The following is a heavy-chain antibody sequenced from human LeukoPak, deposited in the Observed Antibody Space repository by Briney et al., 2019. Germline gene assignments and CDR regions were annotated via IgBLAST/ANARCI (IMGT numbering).Heavy chain of an antibody. V-gene: IGHV3-33*08. CDR2: IWYGGSNK. CDR1: GFTFSSYG. J-gene: IGHJ6*03. CDR3: ARLGCTNGVCYVHYYYYMDV. D-gene: IGHD2-8*01. Sequence: GRSLRLSCAASGFTFSSYGMHWVRQAPGKGLEWVAVIWYGGSNKYYADSVKGRFTISRDSSKNTLFLQMNSLRAEDTAVYYCARLGCTNGVCYVHYYYYMDVWGKGTTVTVSS.